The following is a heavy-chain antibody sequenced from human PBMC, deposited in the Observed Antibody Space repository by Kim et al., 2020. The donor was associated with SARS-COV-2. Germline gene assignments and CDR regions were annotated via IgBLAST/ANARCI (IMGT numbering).Heavy chain of an antibody. CDR2: IYYSGST. CDR3: ARDRFLGGYDGYYFDY. V-gene: IGHV4-31*03. J-gene: IGHJ4*02. D-gene: IGHD5-12*01. CDR1: GGSISSGGYY. Sequence: SETLSLTCTVSGGSISSGGYYWSWIRQHPGKGLEWIGYIYYSGSTYYNPSLKSRVTISVDTSKNQFSLKLSSVTAADTAVYYCARDRFLGGYDGYYFDYWGQGTLVTVSS.